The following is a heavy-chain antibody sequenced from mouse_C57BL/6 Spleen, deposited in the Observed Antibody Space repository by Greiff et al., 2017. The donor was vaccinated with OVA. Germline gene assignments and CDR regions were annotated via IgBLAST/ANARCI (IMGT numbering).Heavy chain of an antibody. CDR1: GFTFRSSA. CDR3: TRDYYGSSYYFDY. Sequence: EVKLEESGEGLVKPGGSLKLSCAASGFTFRSSAMSWVRQTPEKRLEWVAYISSGGDYIYYADTVKGRFTISRDNARNTLYLQMSSLKSEDTAMYYCTRDYYGSSYYFDYWGQGTTLTVSS. J-gene: IGHJ2*01. D-gene: IGHD1-1*01. CDR2: ISSGGDYI. V-gene: IGHV5-9-1*02.